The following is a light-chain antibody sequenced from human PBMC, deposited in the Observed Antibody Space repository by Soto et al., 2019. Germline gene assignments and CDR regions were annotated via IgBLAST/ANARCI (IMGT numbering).Light chain of an antibody. V-gene: IGKV3-20*01. J-gene: IGKJ1*01. CDR3: QQYGTSPT. CDR2: GAS. Sequence: EIVLTQSPGTLSLSPGERATLSCRASQSIPHNYLAWYQQKSGQAPRRLIFGASFRATGIPDRFSGSGSGTDFTLTISRLEPEDFAVYHCQQYGTSPTFGQGTKVDIK. CDR1: QSIPHNY.